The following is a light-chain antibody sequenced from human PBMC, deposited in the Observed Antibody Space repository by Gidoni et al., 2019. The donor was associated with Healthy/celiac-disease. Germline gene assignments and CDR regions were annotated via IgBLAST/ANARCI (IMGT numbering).Light chain of an antibody. CDR3: MQDLQTPLT. V-gene: IGKV2-28*01. CDR1: QSLLHSTGYNY. CDR2: LGS. Sequence: DILWSQSPLSLPVTPGEPASISSRSSQSLLHSTGYNYLEWYPKKPGQSSQLLTSLGSIRASGVPGRFSSGGSSKDITLKSSRVEAEDVGVYCYMQDLQTPLTFGEGTKVEIK. J-gene: IGKJ4*02.